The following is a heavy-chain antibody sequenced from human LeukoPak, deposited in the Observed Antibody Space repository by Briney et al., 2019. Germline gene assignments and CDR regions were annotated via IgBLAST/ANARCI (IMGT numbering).Heavy chain of an antibody. J-gene: IGHJ6*03. CDR3: ARDHGPTVATSPFYSYYMDV. CDR1: GGSISSSSYY. D-gene: IGHD4-11*01. V-gene: IGHV4-39*07. Sequence: MTSETLSLTCTVSGGSISSSSYYWGWIRQPPGKGLEWIGSIYYSGSTYYNPSLKSRVTISVDTSKHQFSLKLNSVTAADTAVYYCARDHGPTVATSPFYSYYMDVWGKGTTVTVSS. CDR2: IYYSGST.